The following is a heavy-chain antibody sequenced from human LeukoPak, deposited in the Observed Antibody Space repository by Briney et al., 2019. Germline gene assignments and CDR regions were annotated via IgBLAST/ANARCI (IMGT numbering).Heavy chain of an antibody. D-gene: IGHD6-19*01. Sequence: ASVKVSCKASGYTFTSYGISWVRQAPGQGLEWMGWISAYNGNTNYAQKLQGRVTMTTDTSTSTAYMELRSLRSDDRAVYYCARSPAVAARGGFVNYWGQGTLVTVSS. CDR3: ARSPAVAARGGFVNY. CDR2: ISAYNGNT. J-gene: IGHJ4*02. CDR1: GYTFTSYG. V-gene: IGHV1-18*01.